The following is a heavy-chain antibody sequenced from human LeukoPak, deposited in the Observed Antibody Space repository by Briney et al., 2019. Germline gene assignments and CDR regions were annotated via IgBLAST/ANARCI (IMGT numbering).Heavy chain of an antibody. CDR2: IYYSGST. CDR1: GGSISSSSYY. V-gene: IGHV4-39*01. Sequence: PSETLSLTCTVSGGSISSSSYYWGWLRQPPGKGLEWIGCIYYSGSTYYNPSLKSRVTISVDTSKNQFSLKLSSVTAADTAVYYCARLRPIVVVVAARVGYFDYWGQGTLVTVSS. J-gene: IGHJ4*02. CDR3: ARLRPIVVVVAARVGYFDY. D-gene: IGHD2-15*01.